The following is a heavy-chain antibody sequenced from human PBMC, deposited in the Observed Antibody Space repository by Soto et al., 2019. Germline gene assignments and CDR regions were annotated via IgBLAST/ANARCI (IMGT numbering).Heavy chain of an antibody. V-gene: IGHV3-21*01. Sequence: GGSLRLSCAASGFIFSNYSMNWVRQAPGKGLEWVSSISSSSDYIYYADSVKGRFTISRDNAKNSLYLQMNSLRAEDTAVYYCARGTYYYGPGSYGMDVWGQGTTVTVSS. J-gene: IGHJ6*02. CDR3: ARGTYYYGPGSYGMDV. CDR1: GFIFSNYS. CDR2: ISSSSDYI. D-gene: IGHD3-10*01.